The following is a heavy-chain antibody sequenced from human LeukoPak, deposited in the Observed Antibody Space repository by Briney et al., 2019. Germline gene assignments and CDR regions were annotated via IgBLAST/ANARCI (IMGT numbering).Heavy chain of an antibody. J-gene: IGHJ4*02. CDR2: INHSGST. CDR3: ARGYGSSYVY. CDR1: GGSVSSGSYY. V-gene: IGHV4-39*07. D-gene: IGHD6-6*01. Sequence: PSETLSLTCTVSGGSVSSGSYYWSWIRQPPGKGLEWIGEINHSGSTNYNPSLKSRVTISVDTSKNQFSLKLSSVTAADTAVYYCARGYGSSYVYWGQGTLVTVSS.